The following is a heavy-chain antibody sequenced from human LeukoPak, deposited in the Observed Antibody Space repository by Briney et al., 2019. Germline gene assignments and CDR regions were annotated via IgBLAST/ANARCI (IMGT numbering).Heavy chain of an antibody. CDR1: GGSISSGGYS. V-gene: IGHV4-30-2*01. D-gene: IGHD3-22*01. CDR2: IYHSGST. Sequence: SETLSLTCAVSGGSISSGGYSWSWIRQPPGKGLEWIGYIYHSGSTYYNPSLKSRVTISVDRSKNQFSLKLSSVTAADTAVYYCAREASSGYYVDYWGQGTLVTVSS. J-gene: IGHJ4*02. CDR3: AREASSGYYVDY.